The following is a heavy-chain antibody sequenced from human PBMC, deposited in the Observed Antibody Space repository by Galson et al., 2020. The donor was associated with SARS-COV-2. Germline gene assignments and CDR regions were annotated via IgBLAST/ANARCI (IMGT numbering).Heavy chain of an antibody. D-gene: IGHD3-10*01. CDR1: GFTFSSYE. CDR2: ISASGNTI. V-gene: IGHV3-48*03. Sequence: GESLKISCSTSGFTFSSYEMNWVRQAPGKGLDWVSYISASGNTIYYADSVKGRFTISRDNAKNSVYLQMNSLRGEDTGVYYCARGPYGSGTALEHWGQGTLVTVSS. J-gene: IGHJ4*02. CDR3: ARGPYGSGTALEH.